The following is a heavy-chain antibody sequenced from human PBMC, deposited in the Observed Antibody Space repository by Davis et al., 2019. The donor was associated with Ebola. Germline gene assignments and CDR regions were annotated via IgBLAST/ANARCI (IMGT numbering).Heavy chain of an antibody. CDR2: ITNDGTRT. Sequence: HTGGSLRLSCAASGFIFSDYWMNWVRQTPGKGLVWVSRITNDGTRTSYADSVQGRFTISRDNAKNTLFLQLDRLRPDDTAVYYCAKDLRYSSSSLYYHYGMDVWGQGTTVTVSS. CDR1: GFIFSDYW. D-gene: IGHD2-15*01. CDR3: AKDLRYSSSSLYYHYGMDV. V-gene: IGHV3-74*01. J-gene: IGHJ6*02.